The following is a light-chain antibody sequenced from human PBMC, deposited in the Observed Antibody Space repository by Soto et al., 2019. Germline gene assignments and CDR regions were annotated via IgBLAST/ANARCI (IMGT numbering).Light chain of an antibody. CDR2: GAS. Sequence: EISMTPSPTALTESPGERDTLSCSARQSVNSYLAWYQQKPGQAPRLLIYGASTRATGLPAKFSGSGSGTKFTLTISSLQSEDFAVYYCQQYNDWPSTFGQGTKVDIK. V-gene: IGKV3-15*01. CDR1: QSVNSY. J-gene: IGKJ1*01. CDR3: QQYNDWPST.